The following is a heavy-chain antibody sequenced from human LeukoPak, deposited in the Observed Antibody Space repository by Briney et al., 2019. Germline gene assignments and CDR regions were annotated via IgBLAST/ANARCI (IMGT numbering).Heavy chain of an antibody. J-gene: IGHJ6*02. CDR2: ISSSSSTT. D-gene: IGHD6-19*01. CDR3: ARDLVAVAPV. Sequence: GGSLRLSCAASGFTFSSYSMNWVRQAPGKGLEWVSYISSSSSTTYYADSVKGRFTISRDNAKNSLYLQMNSLRAEDTAVYYCARDLVAVAPVWGQGTTVTVSS. V-gene: IGHV3-48*01. CDR1: GFTFSSYS.